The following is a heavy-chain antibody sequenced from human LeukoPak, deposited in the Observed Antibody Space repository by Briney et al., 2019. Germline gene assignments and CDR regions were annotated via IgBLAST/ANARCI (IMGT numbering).Heavy chain of an antibody. V-gene: IGHV1-18*04. CDR1: GYKFLSHG. CDR2: IRADNGDT. Sequence: ASVRVSCKTSGYKFLSHGISWVRQAPGHGLEWLGWIRADNGDTRFAQKFQGRFPMTTDTSTSTAHMELRSLRSDDTAVYYCARDWPTVIADFWGQGTLVTVSS. J-gene: IGHJ1*01. CDR3: ARDWPTVIADF. D-gene: IGHD4-11*01.